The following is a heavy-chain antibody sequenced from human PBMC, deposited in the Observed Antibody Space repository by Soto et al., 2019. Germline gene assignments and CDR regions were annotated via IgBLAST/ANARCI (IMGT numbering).Heavy chain of an antibody. V-gene: IGHV5-51*01. CDR3: ARHEYGARPGAFDI. J-gene: IGHJ3*02. CDR2: IYPGDSDI. Sequence: GESLKISCKGSGYRFTSYWIGWVRQMPGKGLEWTGIIYPGDSDIRYSPSFQGQVTISADKSISTAYLQWSSLKASDTAMYYCARHEYGARPGAFDIWGQGTMVTVSS. D-gene: IGHD4-17*01. CDR1: GYRFTSYW.